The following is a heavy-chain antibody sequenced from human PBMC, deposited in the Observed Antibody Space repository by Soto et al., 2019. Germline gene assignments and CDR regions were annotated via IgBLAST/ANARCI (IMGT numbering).Heavy chain of an antibody. D-gene: IGHD2-2*01. V-gene: IGHV4-30-2*01. CDR1: GGSISSGGYS. CDR2: IYHSGST. J-gene: IGHJ6*03. Sequence: SETLSLTCAVSGGSISSGGYSWSWIRQPPGKGLEWIGYIYHSGSTYYNPSLKSRVTISVDRSKNQFSLKLSSVTAADTAVYYCARIAGSSTSLYYYYYYYMDVWGKGTTVTVSS. CDR3: ARIAGSSTSLYYYYYYYMDV.